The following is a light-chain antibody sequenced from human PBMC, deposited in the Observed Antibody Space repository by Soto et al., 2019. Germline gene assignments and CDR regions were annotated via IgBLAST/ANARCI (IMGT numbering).Light chain of an antibody. CDR2: DAS. V-gene: IGKV3-15*01. Sequence: ILMTQSPATLSVSPGERATLSCRASQSVSNNLAWYQQKPGQAPRLLIYDASTRATGIPARFSGSGSGTEFTLTICCLQSEDFAVYYCQQYNNWPPWTFGKGTKVEIK. CDR3: QQYNNWPPWT. CDR1: QSVSNN. J-gene: IGKJ1*01.